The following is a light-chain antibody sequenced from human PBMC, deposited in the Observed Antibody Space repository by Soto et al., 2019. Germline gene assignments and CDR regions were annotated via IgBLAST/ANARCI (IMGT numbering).Light chain of an antibody. CDR2: GAS. CDR1: QSVSSSY. Sequence: EIVLTQSPGTLSLSPWERATLSCRASQSVSSSYLAWYQQKPGQAPRLLIYGASCRATGIPDRFSGSGSGTDFTLTISRLEPEDFAVYYCQQYGSSPRVTFGGGTKVDIK. V-gene: IGKV3-20*01. CDR3: QQYGSSPRVT. J-gene: IGKJ4*01.